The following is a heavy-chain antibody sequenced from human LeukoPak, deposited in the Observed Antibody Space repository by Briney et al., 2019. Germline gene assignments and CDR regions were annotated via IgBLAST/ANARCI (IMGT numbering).Heavy chain of an antibody. CDR1: GFTFSSYN. Sequence: GGSLRLSCAASGFTFSSYNMNWVRQAPGKGLEWVSAISNNGGYTYYADSVRGRFTISRDNSKSTLCLQMNSLRAEDTAVYYCAKQLGYCSDGSCYFPYWGQGTLVTVSS. D-gene: IGHD2-15*01. J-gene: IGHJ4*02. CDR2: ISNNGGYT. CDR3: AKQLGYCSDGSCYFPY. V-gene: IGHV3-23*01.